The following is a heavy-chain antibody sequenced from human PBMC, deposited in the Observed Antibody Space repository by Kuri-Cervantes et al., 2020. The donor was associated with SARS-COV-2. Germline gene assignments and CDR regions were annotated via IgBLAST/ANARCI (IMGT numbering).Heavy chain of an antibody. Sequence: SVKVSCKASGGTFISDLISWVRLAPGQGPEWMGGIIPILRTANYAQKFQGRVTITADESTSTAYMELSSLRSEDTAVYYCARERCMLYGYRCSYFDYWGQGTLVTVSS. CDR2: IIPILRTA. J-gene: IGHJ4*02. CDR1: GGTFISDL. CDR3: ARERCMLYGYRCSYFDY. D-gene: IGHD2-8*01. V-gene: IGHV1-69*13.